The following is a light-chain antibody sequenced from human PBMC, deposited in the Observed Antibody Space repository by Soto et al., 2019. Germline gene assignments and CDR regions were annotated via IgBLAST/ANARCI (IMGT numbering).Light chain of an antibody. V-gene: IGKV1-5*01. CDR3: QHYGGMWA. J-gene: IGKJ1*01. CDR1: QSISNR. CDR2: DAS. Sequence: DIQMTQSPSTLSASVGDRVTITCRASQSISNRLAWYKQKPGKAPKVLIYDASNLESGVPSSLSGSGSGTEFILTISSMKPDDFTTYYCQHYGGMWAFGHGTKVDIK.